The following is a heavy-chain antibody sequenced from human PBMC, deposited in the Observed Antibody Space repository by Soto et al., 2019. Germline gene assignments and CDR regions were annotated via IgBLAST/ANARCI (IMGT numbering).Heavy chain of an antibody. CDR1: GYTFTSYA. J-gene: IGHJ4*02. V-gene: IGHV1-3*01. Sequence: ASVKVSCKASGYTFTSYAMHWVRQAPGQRLEWMGWINAGNGNTKYSQKFQGRVTITRDTSASTAYMELSSLRSEDTAVYYCASDRSIAACSFFNHFDYWGQGTLATVPS. CDR2: INAGNGNT. CDR3: ASDRSIAACSFFNHFDY. D-gene: IGHD6-6*01.